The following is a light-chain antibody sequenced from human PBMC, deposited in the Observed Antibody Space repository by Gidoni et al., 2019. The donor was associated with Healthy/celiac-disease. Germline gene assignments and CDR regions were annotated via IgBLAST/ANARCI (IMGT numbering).Light chain of an antibody. J-gene: IGKJ1*01. CDR1: QSVSSN. V-gene: IGKV3-15*01. Sequence: EIVMTQSPATLSVSPGERATLSCRASQSVSSNLAWYQQKPGQAPRLLIYGASTRATGIPARFSGSGSGKEFTLTISSLQSEDFAVYYCQHRKTFGQGTKVEIK. CDR3: QHRKT. CDR2: GAS.